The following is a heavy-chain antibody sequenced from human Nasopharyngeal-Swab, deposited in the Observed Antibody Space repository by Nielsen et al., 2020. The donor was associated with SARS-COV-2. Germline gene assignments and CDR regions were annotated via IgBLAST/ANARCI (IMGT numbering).Heavy chain of an antibody. V-gene: IGHV3-15*01. Sequence: WIRQPPGKGLEWVGRIKSKTDGGTTDYAAPVKGRFTISRDDSKNTLYLQMNSLKTEDTAVYYCTTDGTAYYYGMDVWGQGTLVTVSS. CDR2: IKSKTDGGTT. CDR3: TTDGTAYYYGMDV. J-gene: IGHJ6*02. D-gene: IGHD2-8*02.